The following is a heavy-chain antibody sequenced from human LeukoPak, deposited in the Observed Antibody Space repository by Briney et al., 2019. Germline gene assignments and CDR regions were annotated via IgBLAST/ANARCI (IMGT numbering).Heavy chain of an antibody. CDR1: GFTFSDYY. V-gene: IGHV3-11*01. J-gene: IGHJ4*02. CDR2: ISSSGSTI. D-gene: IGHD6-13*01. Sequence: GGSLRLSCAASGFTFSDYYMSWIRQAPGKGLEWVSYISSSGSTIYYADSVKGRFTISRDNAKNSLHLQMNSLRAEDTAVYYCARYSSSWYAPIDYWGQGTLVTVSS. CDR3: ARYSSSWYAPIDY.